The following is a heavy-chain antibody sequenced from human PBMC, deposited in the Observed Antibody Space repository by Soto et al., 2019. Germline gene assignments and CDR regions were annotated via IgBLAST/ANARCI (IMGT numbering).Heavy chain of an antibody. CDR2: IYYSGST. D-gene: IGHD1-26*01. CDR1: GGSISSYY. CDR3: ARRYGGNFDY. V-gene: IGHV4-59*01. J-gene: IGHJ4*02. Sequence: SETLTLTCTVSGGSISSYYWSWIRQPPGKGLEWIGYIYYSGSTNYNPSLKSRVTISVDTSKNQFSLKLTSVTAADTAVYYCARRYGGNFDYWGQGTLVTVSS.